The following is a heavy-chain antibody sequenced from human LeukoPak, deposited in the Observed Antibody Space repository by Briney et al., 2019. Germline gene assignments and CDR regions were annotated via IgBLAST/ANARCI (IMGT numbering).Heavy chain of an antibody. Sequence: PSETLSLSCAVYGGSFSDYYWSWVRQPPGKGLEWIGEINHSGSTTYYPSLKSRVTISVDTSKKQFSLKLIYVPTAGAAAFCCSLLMATSGSADPFNYWGQGSLVTVSS. D-gene: IGHD3-10*01. CDR2: INHSGST. CDR3: SLLMATSGSADPFNY. J-gene: IGHJ4*02. CDR1: GGSFSDYY. V-gene: IGHV4-34*01.